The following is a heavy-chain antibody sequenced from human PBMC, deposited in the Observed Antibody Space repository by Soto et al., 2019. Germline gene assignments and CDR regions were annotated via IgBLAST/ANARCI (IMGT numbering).Heavy chain of an antibody. CDR3: ARGGALSTSWYWGDGLDS. V-gene: IGHV1-69*06. CDR1: GYSFSSHA. CDR2: IIPVFGTP. Sequence: QVQPEQSGSEVKKSGSSVKVSCKASGYSFSSHAITWVRQAPGQGLEWMGGIIPVFGTPSYAQKFQGRVTISADKSTNTSYLELRSLRSEDTAVYYCARGGALSTSWYWGDGLDSWGQGTQVTVSS. D-gene: IGHD6-13*01. J-gene: IGHJ4*02.